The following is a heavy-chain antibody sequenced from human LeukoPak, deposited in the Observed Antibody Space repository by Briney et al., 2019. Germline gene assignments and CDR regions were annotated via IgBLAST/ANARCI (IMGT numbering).Heavy chain of an antibody. J-gene: IGHJ4*02. V-gene: IGHV4-30-4*01. D-gene: IGHD3-10*01. CDR1: GGSISSGDYY. CDR2: IYYSGST. CDR3: AREDITMVRGVHDY. Sequence: PSETLSLTCTVSGGSISSGDYYWSWIRQPPGKGLEWIGYIYYSGSTYYNPSLKSRVTISVDTSKNQFSLKLSSVTAADTAVYYCAREDITMVRGVHDYWGQGTLVTVSS.